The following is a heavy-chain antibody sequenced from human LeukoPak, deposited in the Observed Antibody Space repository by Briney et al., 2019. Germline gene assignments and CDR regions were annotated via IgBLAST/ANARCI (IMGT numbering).Heavy chain of an antibody. Sequence: GASVKVSCKASGYTFTGYYMHWVRQAPGQGLEWMGWINPNSGGTNYAQKFQGRVTMTRDTSISTAYMELSRLRSDDTAVSYCARDYGGSYYYFDYWGQGTLVTVSS. J-gene: IGHJ4*02. CDR2: INPNSGGT. D-gene: IGHD1-26*01. V-gene: IGHV1-2*02. CDR3: ARDYGGSYYYFDY. CDR1: GYTFTGYY.